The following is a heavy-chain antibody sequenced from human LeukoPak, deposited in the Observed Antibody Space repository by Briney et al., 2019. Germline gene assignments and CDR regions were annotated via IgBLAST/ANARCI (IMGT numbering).Heavy chain of an antibody. J-gene: IGHJ4*02. Sequence: PGGSLRLSCAASGFTVSTYGMHWVRQAPGKGLEWVAFIRYDGSKYYADSVKGRFTISRDNSKNTLYLQMNSLRAEDTAVYYCAKDRRGMGASAADCWGQGTLVTVSS. CDR1: GFTVSTYG. CDR2: IRYDGSK. D-gene: IGHD1-26*01. V-gene: IGHV3-30*02. CDR3: AKDRRGMGASAADC.